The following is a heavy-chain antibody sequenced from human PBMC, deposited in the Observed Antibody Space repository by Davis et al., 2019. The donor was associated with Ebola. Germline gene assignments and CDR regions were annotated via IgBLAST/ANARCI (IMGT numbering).Heavy chain of an antibody. CDR1: GGSITSGDYS. Sequence: SETLSLTCAVSGGSITSGDYSWTWIRQPPGKGLEWIGYIYDSVNMYYNPSLKSRVTISVDRSKNQFSLKLNSVTAADTAVYYCPREVITFGGVIVIQKAYFDYWGQGTLVTVSS. V-gene: IGHV4-30-2*01. CDR3: PREVITFGGVIVIQKAYFDY. J-gene: IGHJ4*02. D-gene: IGHD3-16*02. CDR2: IYDSVNM.